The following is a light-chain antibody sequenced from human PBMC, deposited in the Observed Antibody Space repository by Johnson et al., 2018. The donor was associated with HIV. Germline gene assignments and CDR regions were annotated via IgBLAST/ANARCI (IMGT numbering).Light chain of an antibody. V-gene: IGLV1-51*02. CDR3: GTWDSSLTSYV. J-gene: IGLJ1*01. CDR2: EDN. Sequence: QSILTQPPSVSAAPGQTVNISCSGNVSNIESYFVSWYHQLPGAAPTLLIYEDNKRPSGIPDRFSGSKSGPSATLGITGLQTGDEADYYCGTWDSSLTSYVFGAGTKVTVL. CDR1: VSNIESYF.